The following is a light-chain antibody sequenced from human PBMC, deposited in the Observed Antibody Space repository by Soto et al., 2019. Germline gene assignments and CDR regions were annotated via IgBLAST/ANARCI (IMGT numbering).Light chain of an antibody. CDR2: AAS. CDR1: QSVSSNF. CDR3: QQYGNSPPT. V-gene: IGKV3-20*01. J-gene: IGKJ4*01. Sequence: EIVLTQSPGTLSLSPGERATLSCRASQSVSSNFLAWHQQPRDPAPRLLNYAASSRATGIPGRFTGSGSATDFTLTISSLEGEDFAVYHCQQYGNSPPTFGGGTKVEI.